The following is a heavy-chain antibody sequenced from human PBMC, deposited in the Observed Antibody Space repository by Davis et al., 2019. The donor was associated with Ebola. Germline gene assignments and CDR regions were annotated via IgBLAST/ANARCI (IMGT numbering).Heavy chain of an antibody. D-gene: IGHD2-2*01. CDR3: ARGLRTRRGYYCGMDV. Sequence: PGGSLRLSCAASGFTFSSYGMHWVRQAPGKGLEWVAVIWYDGSNKYYADSVKGRFTISRDNSKNTLYLQMNSLRAEDTAVYYCARGLRTRRGYYCGMDVWGQGTTVTVSS. CDR1: GFTFSSYG. J-gene: IGHJ6*02. CDR2: IWYDGSNK. V-gene: IGHV3-33*01.